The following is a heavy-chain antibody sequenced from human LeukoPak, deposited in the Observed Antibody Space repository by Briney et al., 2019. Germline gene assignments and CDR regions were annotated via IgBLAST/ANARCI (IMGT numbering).Heavy chain of an antibody. CDR3: ARDSGVAATNY. Sequence: SETLSLTCTVSYYSISSGYYWGWIRQPPGKGLEWIGSIYHSGNTYYNPSLKSRVTISVDTSKNQFSLKLSSVTAADTAVYYCARDSGVAATNYWGQGTLVTVSS. CDR2: IYHSGNT. V-gene: IGHV4-38-2*02. CDR1: YYSISSGYY. J-gene: IGHJ4*02. D-gene: IGHD1-26*01.